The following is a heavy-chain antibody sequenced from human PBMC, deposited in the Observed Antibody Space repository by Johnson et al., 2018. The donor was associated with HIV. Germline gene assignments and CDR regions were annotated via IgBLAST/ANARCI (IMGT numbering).Heavy chain of an antibody. Sequence: VQLVESGGGLVQPGGSLRLSCAASGFTFSSYAMSWVRQAPGKGLEWVGRIKSKTDGGTTDYAAPVKGRFTISRDDSKNTLYLQMNSLKTEDTAVYYWTTAGGRDTIFGVVPLDGLDIWGQGTVITVPS. CDR2: IKSKTDGGTT. CDR3: TTAGGRDTIFGVVPLDGLDI. V-gene: IGHV3-15*01. CDR1: GFTFSSYA. D-gene: IGHD3-3*01. J-gene: IGHJ3*02.